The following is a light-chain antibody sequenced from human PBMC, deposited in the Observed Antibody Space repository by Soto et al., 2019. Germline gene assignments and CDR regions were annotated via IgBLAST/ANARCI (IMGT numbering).Light chain of an antibody. CDR1: SSNIGAGYD. CDR2: GNS. J-gene: IGLJ1*01. CDR3: QSYDSREGV. Sequence: QPVLTQPPSVSGAPGQRVTISCTGSSSNIGAGYDVHWYQQLPGTAPKLLIYGNSNRPSGVPDRFSGSKSGTSASLAITGLQAEDEADYYCQSYDSREGVFGTGTKLTVL. V-gene: IGLV1-40*01.